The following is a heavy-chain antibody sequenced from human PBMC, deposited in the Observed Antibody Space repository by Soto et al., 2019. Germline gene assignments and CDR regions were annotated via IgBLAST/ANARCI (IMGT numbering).Heavy chain of an antibody. CDR1: GGSFSGYY. D-gene: IGHD2-15*01. CDR3: ARGSRIVVVVAATPVYWFDP. Sequence: PSETLSLTCAVYGGSFSGYYWSWIRQPPGKGLEWIGEINHSGSTNYNPSLKSRVTISVDTSKNQFSLKLSSVTAADTAVYYCARGSRIVVVVAATPVYWFDPWGQGTLVTVSS. V-gene: IGHV4-34*01. CDR2: INHSGST. J-gene: IGHJ5*02.